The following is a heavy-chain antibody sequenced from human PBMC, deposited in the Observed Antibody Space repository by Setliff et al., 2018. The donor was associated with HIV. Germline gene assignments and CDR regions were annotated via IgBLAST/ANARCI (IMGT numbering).Heavy chain of an antibody. D-gene: IGHD6-13*01. CDR2: IYYSGSA. V-gene: IGHV4-59*12. CDR1: GGSISSYY. Sequence: SETLSLTCIVSGGSISSYYWSWIRQSPGKGLEWIGYIYYSGSANYNPSLKSRVTISVDTSKNQFSLKLRSLTAADTAVYYCAREDKYGYSSSWYNYWGQGALVTVSS. J-gene: IGHJ4*02. CDR3: AREDKYGYSSSWYNY.